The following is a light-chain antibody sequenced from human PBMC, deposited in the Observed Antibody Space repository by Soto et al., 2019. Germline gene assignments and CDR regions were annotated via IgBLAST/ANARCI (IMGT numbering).Light chain of an antibody. CDR3: QQHSNSPWT. Sequence: EIVLTQSPGTLSLSPGESAALSCRASQSVTSNYLVWYRQKPGQAPRLLIYAISSRAAGIPDRFSGSGSGTDFTLTITRLEPEDSAVYHCQQHSNSPWTFGQGTRVEI. CDR1: QSVTSNY. V-gene: IGKV3D-20*02. CDR2: AIS. J-gene: IGKJ1*01.